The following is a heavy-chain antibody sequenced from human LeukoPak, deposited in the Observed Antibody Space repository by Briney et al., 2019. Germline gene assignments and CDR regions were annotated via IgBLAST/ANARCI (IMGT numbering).Heavy chain of an antibody. J-gene: IGHJ4*02. CDR3: AKHDYVWVSYRPDY. CDR1: GFTFSSYA. D-gene: IGHD3-16*02. Sequence: GGSLRLSCAASGFTFSSYAMSWVRQAPGKGLEWVSAISGSGGSTYYADSVKGRFTISRDNSKNTLYLQMNSLRAEDTAVYYCAKHDYVWVSYRPDYWGQGTLVTVSS. CDR2: ISGSGGST. V-gene: IGHV3-23*01.